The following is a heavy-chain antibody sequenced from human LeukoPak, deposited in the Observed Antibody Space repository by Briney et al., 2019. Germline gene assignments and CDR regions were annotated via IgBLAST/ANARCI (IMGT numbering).Heavy chain of an antibody. CDR2: IYYSGST. J-gene: IGHJ4*02. CDR1: GGSLSSGDYY. D-gene: IGHD6-19*01. CDR3: ARVPPLIAVVGGYFDY. V-gene: IGHV4-30-4*08. Sequence: SETLSLTCTVSGGSLSSGDYYWSWIRQPPGKGLEWIGYIYYSGSTYYNPSLKSRVTISVDTSKNQFSLKLSSVTAADTAVYYCARVPPLIAVVGGYFDYWGQGTLVTVSS.